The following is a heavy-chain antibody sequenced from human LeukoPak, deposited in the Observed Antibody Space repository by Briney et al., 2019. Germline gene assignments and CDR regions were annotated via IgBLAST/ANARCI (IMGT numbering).Heavy chain of an antibody. V-gene: IGHV4-31*03. J-gene: IGHJ5*02. Sequence: SQTLSLTCTVSSGSISSGGYYWSWIRQHPGKGLEWIGYINYSGSTNYTPSLKSRVTISVDTSKNQFSLKLSSVTAADSAVYYCARDGYYDSSGYYRNWFDPWGQGTLVTVSS. CDR3: ARDGYYDSSGYYRNWFDP. CDR2: INYSGST. CDR1: SGSISSGGYY. D-gene: IGHD3-22*01.